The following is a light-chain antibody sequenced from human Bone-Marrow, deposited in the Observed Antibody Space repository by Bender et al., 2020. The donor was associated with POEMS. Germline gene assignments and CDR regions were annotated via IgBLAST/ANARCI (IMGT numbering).Light chain of an antibody. Sequence: SYVLTQPPSVSVAPGQTATITCGGNNLGSKNVHWYQQRPGQAPVLVVYDDSDRPSGVPERFSGSNSGTTATLTISRVEAGDEADYYCQVWDSTSDHLVFGGGTELTVL. CDR1: NLGSKN. V-gene: IGLV3-21*02. CDR3: QVWDSTSDHLV. CDR2: DDS. J-gene: IGLJ2*01.